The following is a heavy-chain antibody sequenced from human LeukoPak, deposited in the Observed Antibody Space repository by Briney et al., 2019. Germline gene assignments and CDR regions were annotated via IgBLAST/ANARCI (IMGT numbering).Heavy chain of an antibody. Sequence: SETLSLTCTVSGGSISSYYWSWIRQPAGKGVEWIGRIYTSGSTNYNPSLKSRVTMSVDTSKNQFSLKLSSVTAADTAVYYCARGAHDFWSGYYIGSYFFDYWGQGTLVTVSS. D-gene: IGHD3-3*01. CDR2: IYTSGST. CDR1: GGSISSYY. V-gene: IGHV4-4*07. CDR3: ARGAHDFWSGYYIGSYFFDY. J-gene: IGHJ4*02.